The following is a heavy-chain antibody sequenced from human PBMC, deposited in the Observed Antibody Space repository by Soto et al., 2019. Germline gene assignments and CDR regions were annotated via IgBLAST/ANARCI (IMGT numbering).Heavy chain of an antibody. V-gene: IGHV1-69*13. CDR3: ARDLGYSGYEVRSDRNWFDP. CDR2: IIPIFGTA. D-gene: IGHD5-12*01. CDR1: GGTFSSYA. J-gene: IGHJ5*02. Sequence: SVKVSCKASGGTFSSYAISWVRQAPGQGLEWMGGIIPIFGTANYAQKFQGRATITADESTSTAYMELSSLRSEDTAVYYCARDLGYSGYEVRSDRNWFDPWGQGTLVTVSS.